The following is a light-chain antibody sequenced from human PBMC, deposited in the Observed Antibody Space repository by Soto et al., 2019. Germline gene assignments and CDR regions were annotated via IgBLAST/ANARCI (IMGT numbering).Light chain of an antibody. CDR3: QHYNSDSEA. CDR2: KAS. Sequence: DIQMTQSPSTLSGSVGDRVTITCRASQTISSWLAWYQQKPGKAPKLLIYKASTLKSGVPSRFSGSGSGTEFTPTISSLQPDDFATYYCQHYNSDSEAFGQGTKVELK. V-gene: IGKV1-5*03. J-gene: IGKJ1*01. CDR1: QTISSW.